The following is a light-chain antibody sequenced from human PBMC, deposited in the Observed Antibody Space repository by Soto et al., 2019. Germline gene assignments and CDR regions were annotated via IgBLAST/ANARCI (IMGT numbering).Light chain of an antibody. CDR3: SSYTSSSTPV. Sequence: QSVLTQPASVSGSPGQSITISCTGTSSDVGGYNYVSWYQQHPSKAPKLMIYDVSNRPSGVSNRFSGSKSGNTASLTISGLQAEDEADYYCSSYTSSSTPVFGGGTKLTVL. CDR1: SSDVGGYNY. V-gene: IGLV2-14*01. J-gene: IGLJ2*01. CDR2: DVS.